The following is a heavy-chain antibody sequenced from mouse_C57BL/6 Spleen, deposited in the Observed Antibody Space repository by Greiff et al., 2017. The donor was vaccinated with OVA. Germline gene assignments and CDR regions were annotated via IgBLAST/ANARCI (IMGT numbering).Heavy chain of an antibody. CDR1: GFSLTSYG. D-gene: IGHD1-1*01. Sequence: QVQLKESGPGLVAPSQSLSITCTVSGFSLTSYGVDWVRPSPGTGLEWMGVIWGVGSTNYNSALKSRLSISKDNSTSQVFLKMNRLQTDDTAMYYCASEYYGSSLAYWGQGTLVTVSA. CDR2: IWGVGST. J-gene: IGHJ3*01. CDR3: ASEYYGSSLAY. V-gene: IGHV2-6*01.